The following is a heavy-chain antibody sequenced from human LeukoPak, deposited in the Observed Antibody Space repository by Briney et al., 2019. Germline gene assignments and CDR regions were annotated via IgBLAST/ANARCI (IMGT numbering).Heavy chain of an antibody. CDR3: ARERKSVTPWDY. V-gene: IGHV1-46*01. D-gene: IGHD3-16*01. CDR1: GYTFTSYY. Sequence: ASVKVSCKASGYTFTSYYMHWVRQAPGQGLEWMGIINPSGGSTSYAQKFQGRVTMTRDMSISTAYMELSRLRSDDTAVYYCARERKSVTPWDYWGQGTLVTVSS. J-gene: IGHJ4*02. CDR2: INPSGGST.